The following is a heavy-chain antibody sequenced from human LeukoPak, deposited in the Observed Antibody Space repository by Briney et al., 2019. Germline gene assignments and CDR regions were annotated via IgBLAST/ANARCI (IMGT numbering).Heavy chain of an antibody. Sequence: PGGSLRLSCAASQFTFINYGMNWVRQAPGKGLEWVSSISSGSSYIYYADSVEGRFTISRDNAKNSLYLQMDSLRAEDTAVYYCARAGPRVVAATRLYAFDIWGQGTMVTVSS. J-gene: IGHJ3*02. D-gene: IGHD2-15*01. CDR1: QFTFINYG. CDR3: ARAGPRVVAATRLYAFDI. V-gene: IGHV3-21*01. CDR2: ISSGSSYI.